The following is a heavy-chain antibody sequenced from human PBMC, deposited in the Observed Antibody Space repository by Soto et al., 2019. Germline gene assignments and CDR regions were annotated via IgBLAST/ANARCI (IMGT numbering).Heavy chain of an antibody. Sequence: SETLSLTCTVSGGSISSSSYYWGWIRQPPGKGLEWIGSIYYSGSTYYNPSLKSRVTISVDTSKNQFSLKLSSVTAADTAVYYCAGPLGSPCGGDCLGVYYYYGMDVWGQGTTVTVSS. V-gene: IGHV4-39*01. CDR1: GGSISSSSYY. D-gene: IGHD2-21*02. CDR3: AGPLGSPCGGDCLGVYYYYGMDV. J-gene: IGHJ6*02. CDR2: IYYSGST.